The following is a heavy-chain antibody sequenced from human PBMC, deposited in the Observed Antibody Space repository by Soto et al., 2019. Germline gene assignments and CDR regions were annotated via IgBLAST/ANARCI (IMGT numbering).Heavy chain of an antibody. CDR2: ITSSTRTT. CDR3: ARGNTSIQGDLSHYNGLDV. CDR1: GFTLKSYE. J-gene: IGHJ6*02. Sequence: DEQLVESGGGLVQSGGSLRLSCEASGFTLKSYEVNWVRQAPGKGLEWISYITSSTRTTYYAYSVKGRFTISRDNARKPVYLQMNSLRVEDTAIYYCARGNTSIQGDLSHYNGLDVWGQGTTVTLSS. V-gene: IGHV3-48*03. D-gene: IGHD3-10*01.